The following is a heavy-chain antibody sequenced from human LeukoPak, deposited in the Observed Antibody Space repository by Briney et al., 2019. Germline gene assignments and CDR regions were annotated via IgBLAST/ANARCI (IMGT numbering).Heavy chain of an antibody. D-gene: IGHD6-6*01. CDR3: ARVVTDYSSSSSWFDP. Sequence: SETLSLTCTVSGGSISSYYWSWIRQPPGKGLEWIGYIFYSGSTNYNPSVKSRVTLSVDPSKNQFSLKLTSLTAADTGIYYCARVVTDYSSSSSWFDPWGQGTLVTVSS. CDR2: IFYSGST. CDR1: GGSISSYY. J-gene: IGHJ5*02. V-gene: IGHV4-59*01.